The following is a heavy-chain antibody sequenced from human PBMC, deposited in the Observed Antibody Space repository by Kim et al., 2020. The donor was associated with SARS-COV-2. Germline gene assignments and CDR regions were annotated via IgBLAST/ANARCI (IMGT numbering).Heavy chain of an antibody. CDR3: ARSKGYYGMDV. CDR2: T. J-gene: IGHJ6*02. Sequence: TNYNPSLKSRVTISVDTSKNQFSLKLSSVTAADTAVYYCARSKGYYGMDVWGQGTTVTVSS. V-gene: IGHV4-34*01.